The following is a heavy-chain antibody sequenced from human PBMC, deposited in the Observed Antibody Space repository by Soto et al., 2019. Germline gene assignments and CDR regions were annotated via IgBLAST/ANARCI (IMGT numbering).Heavy chain of an antibody. Sequence: SETLSLTCTVYGGSISSGDFYWTWIRQPPGKGLEWIGHIFYSGSTYYNPSLKSRIAISVDTSRSQFSLKVNSVTAADTAVYYCARLPFFCSVGGCNYNSYGLDVWGQGTTGTVS. CDR3: ARLPFFCSVGGCNYNSYGLDV. V-gene: IGHV4-30-4*01. D-gene: IGHD2-15*01. J-gene: IGHJ6*02. CDR1: GGSISSGDFY. CDR2: IFYSGST.